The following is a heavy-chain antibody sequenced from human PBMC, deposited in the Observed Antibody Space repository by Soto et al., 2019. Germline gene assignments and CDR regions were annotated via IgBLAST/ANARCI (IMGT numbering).Heavy chain of an antibody. Sequence: QVQLVESGGGVVQPGRSLRLSCAASGFTFSSYAMHWVRQAPGKGLEWVAVIPYDGSNTYYEDSVKGRFTISRDNSKTTLHLHMSSLRAEDTGVYYCESAYAVDAFGWWGKGTMVPLFS. CDR3: ESAYAVDAFGW. D-gene: IGHD3-16*01. J-gene: IGHJ3*01. CDR1: GFTFSSYA. CDR2: IPYDGSNT. V-gene: IGHV3-30-3*01.